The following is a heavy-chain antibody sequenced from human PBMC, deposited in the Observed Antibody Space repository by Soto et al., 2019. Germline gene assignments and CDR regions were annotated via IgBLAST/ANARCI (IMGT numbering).Heavy chain of an antibody. CDR1: GFPFSSYA. V-gene: IGHV3-23*01. CDR2: ISGSGGST. CDR3: AKDRAKSVVTAFNI. D-gene: IGHD2-15*01. J-gene: IGHJ3*02. Sequence: GGSLRLSCAASGFPFSSYAMSSVRQAPGKVLELVSAISGSGGSTYYQDSLMGRFTISRDDSKTTLYLQMNSPSAEDTTVYYCAKDRAKSVVTAFNIWGQGTMVTVSS.